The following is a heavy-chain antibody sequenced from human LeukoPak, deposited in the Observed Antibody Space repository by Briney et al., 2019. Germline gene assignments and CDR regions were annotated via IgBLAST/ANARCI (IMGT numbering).Heavy chain of an antibody. J-gene: IGHJ4*02. CDR2: VNLQGST. CDR1: GGSITSTNY. D-gene: IGHD5-12*01. V-gene: IGHV4-4*02. Sequence: SETLSLTCGVSGGSITSTNYWTWVRQPPGKGLEWIGEVNLQGSTNYNPSLMGRVAISVDMSENHISLQLTSVTAADTAVYYCARAPVGYSGYGYFDYWGQGTLVTVSS. CDR3: ARAPVGYSGYGYFDY.